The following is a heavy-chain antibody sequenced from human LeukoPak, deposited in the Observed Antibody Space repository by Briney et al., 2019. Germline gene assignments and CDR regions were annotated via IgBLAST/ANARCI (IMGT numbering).Heavy chain of an antibody. V-gene: IGHV1-2*02. Sequence: ASVKVSCKASGYTFTGYYIHWVRQAPGQGLEWMGWINPNSGGTNYAQKFQGRVTMTRDTSISTAYMELSRLRSDDTAVYYCARERTMVRGVIITSLPREDNWFDPWGQGTLVTVSS. CDR3: ARERTMVRGVIITSLPREDNWFDP. J-gene: IGHJ5*02. CDR2: INPNSGGT. CDR1: GYTFTGYY. D-gene: IGHD3-10*01.